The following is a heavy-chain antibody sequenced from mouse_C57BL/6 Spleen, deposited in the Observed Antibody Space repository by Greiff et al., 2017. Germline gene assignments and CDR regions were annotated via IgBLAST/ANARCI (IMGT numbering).Heavy chain of an antibody. V-gene: IGHV1-5*01. D-gene: IGHD1-1*01. CDR3: TRKTVVCYFDY. J-gene: IGHJ2*03. Sequence: VQLKESGTVLARPGASVKMSCKTSGYTFTSYWMPWVKQRPGQGLYWIGAIYPGNIDTSYNQKFKGKAKLTAVTSASTAYMELSSMTNEDSAVYYYTRKTVVCYFDYWGQGTGLTVSS. CDR1: GYTFTSYW. CDR2: IYPGNIDT.